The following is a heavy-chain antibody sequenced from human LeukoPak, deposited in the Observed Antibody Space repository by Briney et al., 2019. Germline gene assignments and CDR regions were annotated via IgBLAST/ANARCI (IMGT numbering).Heavy chain of an antibody. CDR2: IYFSGST. Sequence: PETLSLTCTVSGVSITSFYWSWIRQPPGKGLEWIGYIYFSGSTNYNPSLKSRVTVSLDTTKNQVSLKLSSVSAADTAVYYCASTGYCIGGSCYSNYFDHWGQGTLVTVSS. CDR1: GVSITSFY. V-gene: IGHV4-59*08. J-gene: IGHJ4*02. D-gene: IGHD2-15*01. CDR3: ASTGYCIGGSCYSNYFDH.